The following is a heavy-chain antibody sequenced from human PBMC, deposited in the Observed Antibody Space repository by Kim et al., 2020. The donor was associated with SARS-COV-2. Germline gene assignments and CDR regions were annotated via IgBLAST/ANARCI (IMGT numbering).Heavy chain of an antibody. CDR2: IKSKTDGGTT. CDR1: GFTFSNAW. CDR3: TTLTRRVYYYGMDV. V-gene: IGHV3-15*01. D-gene: IGHD7-27*01. Sequence: GGSLRLSCAASGFTFSNAWMSWVRQAPGKGLEWVVRIKSKTDGGTTDYAAPVKGRFTISRDDSKNTLYLQMNSLKTEDTAVYYCTTLTRRVYYYGMDVWGQGTTVTVSS. J-gene: IGHJ6*02.